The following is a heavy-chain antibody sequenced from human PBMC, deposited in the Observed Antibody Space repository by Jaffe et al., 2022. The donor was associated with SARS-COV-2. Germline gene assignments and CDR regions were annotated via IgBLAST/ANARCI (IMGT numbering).Heavy chain of an antibody. D-gene: IGHD3-10*02. CDR1: GFTFSSYA. CDR2: ISYDGSNK. Sequence: QVQLVESGGGVVQPGRSLRLSCAASGFTFSSYAMHWVRQAPGKGLEWVAVISYDGSNKYYADSVKGRFTISRDNSKNTLYLQMNSLRAEDTAVYYCARDTGLSSGSYWVAYYYYYMDVWGKGTTVTVSS. CDR3: ARDTGLSSGSYWVAYYYYYMDV. V-gene: IGHV3-30*04. J-gene: IGHJ6*03.